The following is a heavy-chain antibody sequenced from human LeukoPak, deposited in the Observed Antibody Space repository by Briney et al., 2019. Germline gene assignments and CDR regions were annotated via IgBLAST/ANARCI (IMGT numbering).Heavy chain of an antibody. J-gene: IGHJ4*02. CDR3: ARSDCGGGCYLIDY. CDR2: ISSSGSTI. Sequence: GGSLRLSCAASGFTFSSYSMNWVRQAPGKGLEWVSYISSSGSTIYYADSVKGRFTISRDNAKNSLYLQMSSLRDEDTAVYYCARSDCGGGCYLIDYWGQGTLVTVSS. V-gene: IGHV3-48*02. CDR1: GFTFSSYS. D-gene: IGHD2-21*02.